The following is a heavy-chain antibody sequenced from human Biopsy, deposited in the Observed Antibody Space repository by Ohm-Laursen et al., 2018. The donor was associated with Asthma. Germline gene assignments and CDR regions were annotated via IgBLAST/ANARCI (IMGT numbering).Heavy chain of an antibody. J-gene: IGHJ4*02. CDR3: AGGVVGDSPLCNY. Sequence: SLRLSCAASGFTLSDYYMTWIRQAPGKGLEWVSYIDKSSNSIYYGDSVKGRFTISRDNAKNLLYLQMNSLRAEDTAVYYCAGGVVGDSPLCNYWGQGTLVTVSS. V-gene: IGHV3-11*01. CDR2: IDKSSNSI. D-gene: IGHD2-21*02. CDR1: GFTLSDYY.